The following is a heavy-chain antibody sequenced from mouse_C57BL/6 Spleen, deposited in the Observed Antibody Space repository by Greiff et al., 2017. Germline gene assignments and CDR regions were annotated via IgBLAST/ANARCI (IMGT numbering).Heavy chain of an antibody. CDR2: INPGSGGT. CDR1: GYAFTNYL. CDR3: ARGILTSWGCAY. D-gene: IGHD2-13*01. Sequence: VQLQQSGAELVRPGTSVKVSCKASGYAFTNYLIEWVKQRPGQGLEWIGVINPGSGGTNYNEKFKGKATLTAAKSSSTAYMQLSSLTSEDSAVDFCARGILTSWGCAYWGQGTLVTVSA. J-gene: IGHJ3*01. V-gene: IGHV1-54*01.